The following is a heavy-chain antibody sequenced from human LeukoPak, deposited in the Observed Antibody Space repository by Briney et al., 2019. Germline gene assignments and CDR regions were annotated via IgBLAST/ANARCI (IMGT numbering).Heavy chain of an antibody. D-gene: IGHD3-10*01. J-gene: IGHJ5*02. CDR3: AKEYGSGSYSDRNWFDP. V-gene: IGHV4-34*01. CDR2: INHSGST. Sequence: SETLSLTCAVYGGSFSGYYWSWIRQPPGKGLEWIGEINHSGSTNYNPSLKSRVTISVDTSKNQFSLKLSSVTAEDTAVYYCAKEYGSGSYSDRNWFDPWGQGTLVTVSS. CDR1: GGSFSGYY.